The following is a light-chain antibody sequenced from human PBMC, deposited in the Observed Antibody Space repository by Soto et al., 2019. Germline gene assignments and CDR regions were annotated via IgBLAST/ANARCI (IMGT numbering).Light chain of an antibody. Sequence: EIVLTQSQGTLSLSPGEGANLXCRASQSVSSSYLAWYQQKPGQAPRLLIYDASNRATGIPARFSGSGSGTDFTLTISSLEPEDFAVYYCQQRSNWPWTFGQGTKVDIK. CDR3: QQRSNWPWT. V-gene: IGKV3-11*01. CDR2: DAS. CDR1: QSVSSSY. J-gene: IGKJ1*01.